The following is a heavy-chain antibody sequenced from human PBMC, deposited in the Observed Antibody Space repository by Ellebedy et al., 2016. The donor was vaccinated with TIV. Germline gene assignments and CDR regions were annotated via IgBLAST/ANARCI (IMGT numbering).Heavy chain of an antibody. CDR3: VREGHYYYMDV. V-gene: IGHV6-1*01. CDR1: GDSVSRNSSV. Sequence: SQTLSLTCXISGDSVSRNSSVWNWTRQSPSRGLEWLGSTYYRSKWYNDYALSVKSRITINPDTSKNQFSLHLHSVTPEDTAVYFCVREGHYYYMDVWGKGTTVTVSS. CDR2: TYYRSKWYN. J-gene: IGHJ6*03.